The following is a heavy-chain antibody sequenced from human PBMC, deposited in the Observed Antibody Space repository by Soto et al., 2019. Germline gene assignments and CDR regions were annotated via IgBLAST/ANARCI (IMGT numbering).Heavy chain of an antibody. J-gene: IGHJ4*02. V-gene: IGHV3-66*01. CDR2: IYRDFDT. CDR3: LREREGDGHAEV. Sequence: EVQLVESGGGLVQPGGSPRLSCAASGFTVSRMSWIRQAPGKGLDWVSVIYRDFDTSYTDSVKGRFSISRDNSKNMVHLQMNSLRVEDTAIYYCLREREGDGHAEVWGQGTLVTVSS. CDR1: GFTVSR.